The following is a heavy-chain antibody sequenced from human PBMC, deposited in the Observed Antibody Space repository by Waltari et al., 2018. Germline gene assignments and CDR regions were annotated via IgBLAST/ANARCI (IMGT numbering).Heavy chain of an antibody. D-gene: IGHD3-10*01. CDR2: IYYSGST. Sequence: QVQLQESGPGLVKPSETLSLTCTVSGGTISSYYCSWIRQPPGKGLASIGYIYYSGSTNSNPSLKSRVTISVDTSKNQFSLKLSSVTAADTTVYYCAREAYGSGSYYLFDYWGQGTLVTVSS. CDR1: GGTISSYY. CDR3: AREAYGSGSYYLFDY. V-gene: IGHV4-59*01. J-gene: IGHJ4*02.